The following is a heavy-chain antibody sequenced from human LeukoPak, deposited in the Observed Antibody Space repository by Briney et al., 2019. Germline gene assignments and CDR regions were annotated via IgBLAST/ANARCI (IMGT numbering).Heavy chain of an antibody. V-gene: IGHV3-23*01. J-gene: IGHJ4*02. CDR2: ISASGGST. CDR3: AKGYSSGWYCFDY. CDR1: GFTFSSYA. D-gene: IGHD6-19*01. Sequence: GGSLRLSCAASGFTFSSYAMNWVRQAPGKGLEYVSTISASGGSTYYADSVKGRFTISSDNSKNTLFVQMNSLRAEYTAIYYCAKGYSSGWYCFDYWGQGTLVTVSS.